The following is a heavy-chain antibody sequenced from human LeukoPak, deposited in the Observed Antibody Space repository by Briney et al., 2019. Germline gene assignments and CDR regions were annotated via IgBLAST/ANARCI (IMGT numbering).Heavy chain of an antibody. D-gene: IGHD4-17*01. CDR2: ISAYNGNT. Sequence: ASVKVSCKASGYTFTSYGISWVRQAPGQGLEWMGWISAYNGNTNYAQKLQGRVTMTTDTSTSTAYMELRSLRSDDTAVYYCARDRPYGAGRAWFDPWGQGTLVTVSS. CDR3: ARDRPYGAGRAWFDP. J-gene: IGHJ5*02. V-gene: IGHV1-18*01. CDR1: GYTFTSYG.